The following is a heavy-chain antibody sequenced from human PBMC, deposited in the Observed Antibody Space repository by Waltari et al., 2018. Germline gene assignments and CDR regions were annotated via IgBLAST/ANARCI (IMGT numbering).Heavy chain of an antibody. D-gene: IGHD3-10*01. CDR2: IYPGDSDT. Sequence: AEVKKPGESLKISCKASGYSFFRHWIGWVRQRPGKGLEWMGIIYPGDSDTRYSPSFQGHVTFSVDKSISAASLQWSSLKASDTAMYYCARRRGGSTYYQDDAFEVWGQGTLVIVSS. CDR1: GYSFFRHW. CDR3: ARRRGGSTYYQDDAFEV. V-gene: IGHV5-51*01. J-gene: IGHJ3*01.